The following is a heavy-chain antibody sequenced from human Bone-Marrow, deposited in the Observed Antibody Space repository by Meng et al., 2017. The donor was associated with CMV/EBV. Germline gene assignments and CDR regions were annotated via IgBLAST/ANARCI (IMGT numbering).Heavy chain of an antibody. CDR2: IGGSATTM. V-gene: IGHV3-48*02. J-gene: IGHJ4*02. CDR1: GFTFSSYS. CDR3: ARLEGTVAAFDY. D-gene: IGHD6-6*01. Sequence: GGSLRLSCAASGFTFSSYSMTWVRQAPGKGPEWVSYIGGSATTMYYSDSVKGRFVISRDNAQNSLYLQMNSLRDEDMAVYYCARLEGTVAAFDYWGQGTLVTVSS.